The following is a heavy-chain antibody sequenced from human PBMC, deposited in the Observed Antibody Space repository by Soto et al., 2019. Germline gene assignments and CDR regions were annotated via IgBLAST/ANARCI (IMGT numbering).Heavy chain of an antibody. CDR2: IYYSGST. D-gene: IGHD4-17*01. J-gene: IGHJ6*03. CDR1: GGSISSYY. Sequence: SETLSLTCTVSGGSISSYYWSWIRQPPGKGLEWIGYIYYSGSTNYNPSLKSRVTISLDTSKNQFSLKLSSVTAADTAVYYCARGDDYGDYAGYYYYYMDVWGKGTTVTVSS. CDR3: ARGDDYGDYAGYYYYYMDV. V-gene: IGHV4-59*01.